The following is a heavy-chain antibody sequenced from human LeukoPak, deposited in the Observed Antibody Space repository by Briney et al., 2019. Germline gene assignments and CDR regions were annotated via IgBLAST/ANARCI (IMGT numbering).Heavy chain of an antibody. CDR2: VYPGDSDS. Sequence: GESLKISCKASGYNFATAWIAWVRQMPGKGLEWMGIVYPGDSDSKYNPSFQGHVTISADKSISTAYLQWSSLKASDTAMYYCARYQEMATITSFDYWGQGTLVTVSS. V-gene: IGHV5-51*01. D-gene: IGHD5-24*01. CDR3: ARYQEMATITSFDY. CDR1: GYNFATAW. J-gene: IGHJ4*02.